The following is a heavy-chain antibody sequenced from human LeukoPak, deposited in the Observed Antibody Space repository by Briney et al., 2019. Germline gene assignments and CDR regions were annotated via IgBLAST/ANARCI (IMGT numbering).Heavy chain of an antibody. Sequence: GGSLRLSCAASGFTFSSYGMHWVRQAPGKGLEWVAVISYDGSNKYYADSVKGRFTISRDNAKNSLYLQMNSLRAEDTAVYYCAREERLRWTAYWGQGTLVTVSS. CDR2: ISYDGSNK. CDR1: GFTFSSYG. D-gene: IGHD4-23*01. CDR3: AREERLRWTAY. J-gene: IGHJ4*02. V-gene: IGHV3-30*03.